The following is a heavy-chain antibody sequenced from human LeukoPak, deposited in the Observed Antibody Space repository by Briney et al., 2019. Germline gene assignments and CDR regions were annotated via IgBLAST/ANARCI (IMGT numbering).Heavy chain of an antibody. CDR2: VNHSGST. CDR1: GGSFSGYY. J-gene: IGHJ6*02. CDR3: ASRGDPRSSGYYHATNYYGMDV. Sequence: PSETLSLTCAVYGGSFSGYYWSWIRQPPGKGLEWIGEVNHSGSTSHNPSLKSRVTISLDTSKNQFSLKLRSVTAADTAVYYCASRGDPRSSGYYHATNYYGMDVWGQGTTVTVSS. D-gene: IGHD3-22*01. V-gene: IGHV4-34*01.